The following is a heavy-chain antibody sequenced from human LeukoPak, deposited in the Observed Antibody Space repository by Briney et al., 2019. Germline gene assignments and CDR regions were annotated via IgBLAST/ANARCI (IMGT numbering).Heavy chain of an antibody. Sequence: GRSLRLSCAASGFTFSSYGMHWVRQAPGKGLEWVAVISYDGSNKYYADSVKGRFTISRDNSKNTLYLQMNSLRAEDTAVYYCGKDKIGFEIPWFGELDYWGQGTLVTVSS. V-gene: IGHV3-30*18. CDR3: GKDKIGFEIPWFGELDY. D-gene: IGHD3-10*01. CDR1: GFTFSSYG. CDR2: ISYDGSNK. J-gene: IGHJ4*02.